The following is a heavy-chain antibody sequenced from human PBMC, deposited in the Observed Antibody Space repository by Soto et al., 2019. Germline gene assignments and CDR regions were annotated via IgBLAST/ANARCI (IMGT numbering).Heavy chain of an antibody. CDR2: INHSGST. CDR3: ARFFRIAVAGSWFDP. CDR1: GGSFSGYY. Sequence: QVQLQQWGAGLLKPSETLSLTCAVYGGSFSGYYWSWIRQPPGKGLEWIGEINHSGSTNYNPSLKSRVTISVDTSKNQFSLKLSSVTAADTAVYYCARFFRIAVAGSWFDPWGQGTLVTVSS. V-gene: IGHV4-34*01. D-gene: IGHD6-19*01. J-gene: IGHJ5*02.